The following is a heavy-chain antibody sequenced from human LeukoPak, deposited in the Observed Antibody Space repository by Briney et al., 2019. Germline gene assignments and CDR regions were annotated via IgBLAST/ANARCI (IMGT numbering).Heavy chain of an antibody. Sequence: GRSLRLSCAASGFTFEHYAMHWARQAPGKGWEGVSGISWNSGSIGYADSVQGRFTISRDNAKNSLYLEMNSLRAEDMALYYCAKEMDYGSGSPFGYWGQGTLVTVSS. CDR1: GFTFEHYA. V-gene: IGHV3-9*03. D-gene: IGHD3-10*01. CDR3: AKEMDYGSGSPFGY. J-gene: IGHJ4*02. CDR2: ISWNSGSI.